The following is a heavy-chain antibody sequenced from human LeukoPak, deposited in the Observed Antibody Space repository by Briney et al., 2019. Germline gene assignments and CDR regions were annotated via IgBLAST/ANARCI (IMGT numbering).Heavy chain of an antibody. CDR3: ARGSGHWYNCFDP. J-gene: IGHJ5*02. CDR1: GYSISSGYY. V-gene: IGHV4-38-2*02. Sequence: SETLSLTCTVSGYSISSGYYWGWIRQPPGKGLEWIGSIYHSGSTYYNPSLKSRVTISVDTSKNQFSLKLSSVTAADTAVYYCARGSGHWYNCFDPWGQGTLVTVSS. CDR2: IYHSGST.